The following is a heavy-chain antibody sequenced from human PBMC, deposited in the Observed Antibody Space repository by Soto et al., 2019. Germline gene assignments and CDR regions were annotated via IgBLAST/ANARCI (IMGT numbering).Heavy chain of an antibody. CDR1: GYTFTGYY. V-gene: IGHV1-2*04. J-gene: IGHJ6*02. Sequence: ASVEVSCKXSGYTFTGYYMHWVRQAPGQGLEWMGWINPNSGGTNYAQKFQGWVTMTRDTSISTAYMELSRLRSDDTAVCYCARGQLYYYYGMDVWGQGTTVTVSS. D-gene: IGHD1-1*01. CDR3: ARGQLYYYYGMDV. CDR2: INPNSGGT.